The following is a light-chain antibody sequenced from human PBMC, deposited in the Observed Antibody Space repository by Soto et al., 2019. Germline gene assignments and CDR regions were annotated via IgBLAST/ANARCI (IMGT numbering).Light chain of an antibody. CDR1: SSNNGNRH. V-gene: IGLV1-47*01. J-gene: IGLJ2*01. CDR3: AAWDDSLSSVF. Sequence: QSALTQPPSASGTPGQRVTISCSGSSSNNGNRHVFWYQQLPGTAPKLLIYRNDQRPSGVPDRFSGSKSGTSASLAISGLRSEDEGDYYCAAWDDSLSSVFFGGGTKVTVL. CDR2: RND.